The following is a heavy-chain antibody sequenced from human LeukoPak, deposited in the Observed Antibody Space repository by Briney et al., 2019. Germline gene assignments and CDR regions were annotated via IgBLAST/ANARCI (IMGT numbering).Heavy chain of an antibody. CDR1: GFAVSSNH. J-gene: IGHJ4*02. D-gene: IGHD1-26*01. CDR3: ARDSTYYYFDY. CDR2: IYSAGTT. Sequence: GGSLRLSCAASGFAVSSNHMNWVRQAPGKGLEWASIIYSAGTTYHYADSVKGRFTISRDTSKNTVYLQMSSLRDEDTAIYYCARDSTYYYFDYWGQGTLVTVSS. V-gene: IGHV3-53*01.